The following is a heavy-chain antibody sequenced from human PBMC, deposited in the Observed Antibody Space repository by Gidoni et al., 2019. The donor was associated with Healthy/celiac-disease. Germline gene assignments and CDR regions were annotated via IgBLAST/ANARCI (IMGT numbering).Heavy chain of an antibody. V-gene: IGHV5-51*01. D-gene: IGHD3-10*01. J-gene: IGHJ4*02. Sequence: EVQLVQSGAEVKQPGESLKISCKGSGYGFTSYWIGGVRKRPGKGLEWMGIIYPGDSDTRYSPSFQGQVTSSADKSISTAYLQWSSLKASDTAMYYCASPYRRGNTGYYWGQGTLVTVSS. CDR2: IYPGDSDT. CDR3: ASPYRRGNTGYY. CDR1: GYGFTSYW.